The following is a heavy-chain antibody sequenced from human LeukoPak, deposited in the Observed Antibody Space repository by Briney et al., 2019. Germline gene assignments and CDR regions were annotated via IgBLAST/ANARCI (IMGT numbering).Heavy chain of an antibody. CDR1: GYTFTGYY. Sequence: ASVKVSCKAPGYTFTGYYMHWVRQAPGQGLEWMGWINPNSGGTNYAQKFQGRVTMTRDTSISTAYMELSRLRSDDTAVYYCASYCSSTSCSDYWGQGTLVTVSS. CDR2: INPNSGGT. J-gene: IGHJ4*02. V-gene: IGHV1-2*02. D-gene: IGHD2-2*01. CDR3: ASYCSSTSCSDY.